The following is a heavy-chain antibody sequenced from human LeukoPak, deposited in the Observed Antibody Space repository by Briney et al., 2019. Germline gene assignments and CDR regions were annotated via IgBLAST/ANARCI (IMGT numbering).Heavy chain of an antibody. V-gene: IGHV3-48*04. CDR2: ISSSSSTI. CDR1: GFTFSSYS. D-gene: IGHD3-10*01. CDR3: AKDHYYGSGSHPYNWFDP. J-gene: IGHJ5*02. Sequence: GGSLRLSCAASGFTFSSYSMNWVRQAPGKGLEWVSYISSSSSTIYYADSVKGRFTISRDNAKNSLYLQMNSLRAEDTAVYYCAKDHYYGSGSHPYNWFDPWGQGTLVTVSS.